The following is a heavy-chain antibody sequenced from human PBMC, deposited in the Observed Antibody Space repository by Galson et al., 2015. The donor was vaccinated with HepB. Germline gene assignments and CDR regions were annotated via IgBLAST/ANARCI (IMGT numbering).Heavy chain of an antibody. D-gene: IGHD3-16*01. Sequence: SVKVSCKASADIFNSYTISWLRQSPGQGLEWMGRIIPLLGTTKYAQKFQDKVTINADRSTLTAYLEVRSLRFEDAAIYYCARDLRTFSYVPDFDSWGQGMMVIVSS. CDR3: ARDLRTFSYVPDFDS. CDR1: ADIFNSYT. CDR2: IIPLLGTT. J-gene: IGHJ4*02. V-gene: IGHV1-69*08.